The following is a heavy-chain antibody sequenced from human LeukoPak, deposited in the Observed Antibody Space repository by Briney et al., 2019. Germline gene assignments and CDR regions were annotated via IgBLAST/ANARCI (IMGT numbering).Heavy chain of an antibody. Sequence: GRSLRLSCAASGFTFSSYGMHWVRQAPGKGLEWVAVISNDGSTKKYADSVKGRFTISRDNAKNSLYLQMNSLRAEDTAVYYCARDRGLRLTYDYWGQGTLVTVSS. J-gene: IGHJ4*02. D-gene: IGHD3-16*01. CDR3: ARDRGLRLTYDY. CDR2: ISNDGSTK. V-gene: IGHV3-30*03. CDR1: GFTFSSYG.